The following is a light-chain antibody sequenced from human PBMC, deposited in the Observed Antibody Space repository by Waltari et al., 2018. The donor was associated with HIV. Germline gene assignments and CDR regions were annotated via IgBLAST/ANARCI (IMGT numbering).Light chain of an antibody. CDR2: GAS. J-gene: IGKJ3*01. CDR1: QSLSTD. V-gene: IGKV3D-15*01. CDR3: QQYNSYSIT. Sequence: EIVMTQSPATLSVSPGERATLSCRASQSLSTDLAWYQQRPGQAPRLLIYGASTRATGIPPRFSGSGSGTEFTLTISSLQPDDFATYYCQQYNSYSITFGPGTKVDIK.